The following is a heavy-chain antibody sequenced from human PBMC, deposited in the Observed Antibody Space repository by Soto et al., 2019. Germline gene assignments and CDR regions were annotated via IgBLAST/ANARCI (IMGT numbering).Heavy chain of an antibody. Sequence: SETLSLTCAVYGGSFSGYYWSWIRQPPGKGLEWIGEINHSGSTNYNPSLKSRVTISVDTSKNQFSLKLSSVTAADTAAYYCARGGGTNWFDPWGQGTLVTVSS. CDR3: ARGGGTNWFDP. V-gene: IGHV4-34*01. D-gene: IGHD1-1*01. CDR2: INHSGST. CDR1: GGSFSGYY. J-gene: IGHJ5*02.